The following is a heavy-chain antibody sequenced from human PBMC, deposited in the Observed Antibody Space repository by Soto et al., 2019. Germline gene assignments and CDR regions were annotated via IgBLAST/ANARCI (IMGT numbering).Heavy chain of an antibody. CDR1: GYTFTTYD. Sequence: ASVKVSCKASGYTFTTYDFNWVRQAPGQGLEWMGWIIPIIGTANYAQKFQGRVTITADESTSTAYMELSSLRSEDTAVYYCARDRGPSSGYYPYWFDPWGQGTLVTVSS. D-gene: IGHD3-22*01. CDR2: IIPIIGTA. CDR3: ARDRGPSSGYYPYWFDP. J-gene: IGHJ5*02. V-gene: IGHV1-69*13.